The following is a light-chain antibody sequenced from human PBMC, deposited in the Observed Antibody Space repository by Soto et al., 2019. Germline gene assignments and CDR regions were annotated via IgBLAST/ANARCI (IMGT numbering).Light chain of an antibody. V-gene: IGKV1-39*01. J-gene: IGKJ1*01. CDR3: QQGYTTPRT. Sequence: DLQMTQSPSSLSASVGDRVTITCRASQTIRKYLHWYQQKPGKAPILLISGASTLQTGVPSRFSGSGSGTEFSLTISGLQPEDFVTYYCQQGYTTPRTFGQGTKVQIK. CDR1: QTIRKY. CDR2: GAS.